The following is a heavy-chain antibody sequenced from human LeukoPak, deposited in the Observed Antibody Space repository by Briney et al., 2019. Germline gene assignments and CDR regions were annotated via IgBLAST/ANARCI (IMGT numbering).Heavy chain of an antibody. CDR1: GFSLSTSGVG. J-gene: IGHJ4*02. Sequence: KLSGPTLVKPTQTLTLTCTFSGFSLSTSGVGVGWIRQPPGKALEWLALIYWNDDKRYSPSLKSRLTITKDTSKNQVVLTMTDMDPVDTATYYCAQSFLYCGSDCYLRYFDYWGQGTLVTVSS. CDR3: AQSFLYCGSDCYLRYFDY. D-gene: IGHD2-21*01. V-gene: IGHV2-5*01. CDR2: IYWNDDK.